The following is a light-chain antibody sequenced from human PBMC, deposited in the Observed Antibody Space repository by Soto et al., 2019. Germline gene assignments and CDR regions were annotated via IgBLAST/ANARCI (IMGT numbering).Light chain of an antibody. CDR1: SSDVGGYNY. CDR2: DVS. J-gene: IGLJ3*02. V-gene: IGLV2-11*01. Sequence: QSALTQPASVSGSPGQSIAISCTGTSSDVGGYNYVSWYRHHPGNAPKFLIYDVSRRPSGVPDRFSASKSGNTASLTISGLQAEDEADYYCSSYAGSYTWVFGGGTKLTVL. CDR3: SSYAGSYTWV.